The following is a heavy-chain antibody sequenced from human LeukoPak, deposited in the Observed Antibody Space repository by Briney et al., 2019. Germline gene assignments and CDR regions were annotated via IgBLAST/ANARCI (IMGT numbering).Heavy chain of an antibody. CDR3: ARDLTLAAAEFTARGAFGI. D-gene: IGHD6-13*01. CDR1: GFTFSSYW. CDR2: IKQDGSEK. Sequence: PGGSLRLSCAASGFTFSSYWMSWVRQAPGKGLEWVANIKQDGSEKYYVDSVKGRFTISRDNAKNSLYLQMNSLRAEDTAVYYCARDLTLAAAEFTARGAFGIWGQGTMVTVSS. V-gene: IGHV3-7*01. J-gene: IGHJ3*02.